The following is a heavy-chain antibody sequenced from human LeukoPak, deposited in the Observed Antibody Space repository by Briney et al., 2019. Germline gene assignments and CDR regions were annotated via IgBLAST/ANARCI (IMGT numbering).Heavy chain of an antibody. CDR1: GGSLSSGGYY. V-gene: IGHV4-61*02. J-gene: IGHJ4*02. D-gene: IGHD6-19*01. Sequence: PSQTLSLTCTVPGGSLSSGGYYWSWIRQPAGKELEWIGRISASGSTNYNPSLASRVTMSVDTSKNQFSLKLTSVTAADTAVYYCARDRQWLVDYWGQGALVTVSS. CDR3: ARDRQWLVDY. CDR2: ISASGST.